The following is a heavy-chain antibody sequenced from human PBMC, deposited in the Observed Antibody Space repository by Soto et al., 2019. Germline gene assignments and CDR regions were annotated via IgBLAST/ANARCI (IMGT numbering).Heavy chain of an antibody. V-gene: IGHV3-23*05. Sequence: EVQLLDSGGGLVHPGGSLRLSCAASGFSFSSGDAMSWVRQAPGKGLEWVSTIDDSGSGTFYADSVKGRFTISRDNSNNTLWLQMTGLGAADTAIYFCFKALYVSHRYYFDYWGQGTLVTVSS. D-gene: IGHD3-16*01. CDR1: GFSFSSGDA. J-gene: IGHJ4*02. CDR2: IDDSGSGT. CDR3: FKALYVSHRYYFDY.